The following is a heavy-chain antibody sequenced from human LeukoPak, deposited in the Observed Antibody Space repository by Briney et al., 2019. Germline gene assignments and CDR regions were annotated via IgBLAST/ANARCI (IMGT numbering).Heavy chain of an antibody. CDR2: IYPNSGAT. V-gene: IGHV1-2*02. Sequence: SVKVSCKASGYTFTGYYMHWVRQAPGQGLEWMGWIYPNSGATNYAQKFQGRVTMTRDTSISTAYMELSGLRSDDTAVYYCGTLLSNGPFDYWGQGSLVTVSS. CDR3: GTLLSNGPFDY. CDR1: GYTFTGYY. J-gene: IGHJ4*02.